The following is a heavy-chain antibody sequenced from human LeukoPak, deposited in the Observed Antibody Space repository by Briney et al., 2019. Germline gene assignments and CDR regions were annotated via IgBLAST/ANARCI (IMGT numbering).Heavy chain of an antibody. CDR1: GYSYTCHC. CDR2: IYPGDSGP. V-gene: IGHV5-51*04. J-gene: IGHJ3*01. CDR3: RMSRDIVPPQQVVFHV. D-gene: IGHD5-12*01. Sequence: GESLKISCKFFGYSYTCHCIGWVLHMPATGLEWLGIIYPGDSGPTYIPSFQGQVTISVDKPINTAYLQWSSLQRLEPAMYYFRMSRDIVPPQQVVFHVWRQGTMVTVST.